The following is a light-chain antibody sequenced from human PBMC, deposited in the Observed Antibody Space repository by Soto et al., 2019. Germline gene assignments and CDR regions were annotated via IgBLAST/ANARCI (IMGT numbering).Light chain of an antibody. V-gene: IGKV3-11*01. J-gene: IGKJ5*01. CDR1: QSVSSY. CDR2: DAS. CDR3: QQRSNWPPIT. Sequence: EIVMTQSPATLSVSPWERATLSCRASQSVSSYLAWYQQKPGQAPRLLIYDASNRATGIPARFSGSGSGTDFTLTISSLEPEDFAVYYCQQRSNWPPITFGQGTDWRL.